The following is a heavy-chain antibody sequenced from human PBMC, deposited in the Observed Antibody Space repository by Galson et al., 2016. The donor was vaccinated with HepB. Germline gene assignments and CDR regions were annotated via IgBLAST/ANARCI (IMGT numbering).Heavy chain of an antibody. CDR1: GASISNNYW. Sequence: SETLSLTCAVSGASISNNYWWGWVRQFPEKGLEWIGEIYQTGTAHYNPSFTSRATISIDKSKNEISLRLASVTAADMAVYYCTRGTLGSVATMAFDYWGQGTLVTVSS. CDR2: IYQTGTA. D-gene: IGHD4/OR15-4a*01. V-gene: IGHV4-4*02. J-gene: IGHJ4*02. CDR3: TRGTLGSVATMAFDY.